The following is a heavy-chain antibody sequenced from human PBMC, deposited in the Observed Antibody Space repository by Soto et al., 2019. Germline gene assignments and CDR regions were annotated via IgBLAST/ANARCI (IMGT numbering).Heavy chain of an antibody. CDR1: GFSLSTSGVG. J-gene: IGHJ4*02. V-gene: IGHV2-5*02. CDR2: IYWDDDK. CDR3: AHRHQGVEMATTYFDY. Sequence: TLSLTLTCTFSGFSLSTSGVGVGWIRQPPGKALEWLALIYWDDDKRYSPSLKSRLTITKDTSKNQVVLTMTNMDPVDTATYYCAHRHQGVEMATTYFDYWGQGTLVTVSS. D-gene: IGHD1-1*01.